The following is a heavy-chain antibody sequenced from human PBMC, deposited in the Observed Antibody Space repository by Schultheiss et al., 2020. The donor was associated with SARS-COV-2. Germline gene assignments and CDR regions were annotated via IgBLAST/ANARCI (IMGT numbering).Heavy chain of an antibody. D-gene: IGHD1-1*01. CDR2: IWYDGSNK. CDR1: GFTFSSYG. Sequence: GGSLRLSCAASGFTFSSYGMHWVRQAPGKGLEWVAIIWYDGSNKYYADSVKGRFTISRDNSKNTLYLQMNSLRAGDTAVYYCARWGGTTVDYYYYGMDVWGQGTTVTVSS. V-gene: IGHV3-33*01. J-gene: IGHJ6*02. CDR3: ARWGGTTVDYYYYGMDV.